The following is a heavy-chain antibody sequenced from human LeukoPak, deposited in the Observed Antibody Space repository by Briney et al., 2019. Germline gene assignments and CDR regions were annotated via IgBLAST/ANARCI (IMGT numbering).Heavy chain of an antibody. J-gene: IGHJ5*02. D-gene: IGHD3-10*01. V-gene: IGHV3-21*01. CDR3: ARVGATETLLWFGGGTDWFDP. Sequence: GGSLRLSCAASGFTFSSYSMNWVRQAPGKGLEWVSSISSSSSYIYYADSVKGRFTISRDNAKNSLYLQMNSLRAEDTAVYYCARVGATETLLWFGGGTDWFDPWGQGTLVTVSS. CDR1: GFTFSSYS. CDR2: ISSSSSYI.